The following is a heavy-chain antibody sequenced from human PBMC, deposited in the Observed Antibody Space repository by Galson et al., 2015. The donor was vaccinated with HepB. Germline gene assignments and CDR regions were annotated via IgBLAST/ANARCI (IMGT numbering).Heavy chain of an antibody. Sequence: SLRLSCAASGFSFSTYSMHWVRQAPGKGLEWVAFLLYDGTDKSYADSVKGRFTISRDSPRNMVFLQMNSLTPEDTAMYYCARAAYWGCDWWGQGTLLPVSS. V-gene: IGHV3-30-3*01. CDR1: GFSFSTYS. CDR3: ARAAYWGCDW. CDR2: LLYDGTDK. D-gene: IGHD2-8*02. J-gene: IGHJ4*02.